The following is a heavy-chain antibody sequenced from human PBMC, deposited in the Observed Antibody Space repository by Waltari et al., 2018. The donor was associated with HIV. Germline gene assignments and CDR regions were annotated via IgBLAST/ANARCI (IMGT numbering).Heavy chain of an antibody. J-gene: IGHJ6*02. D-gene: IGHD4-17*01. V-gene: IGHV3-49*05. CDR2: IRSKAYGGTT. Sequence: EVQLVESGGGLVKPGRSLRLSFTASGFTFGDYAMSWFRQAPGKGMEWVGFIRSKAYGGTTEYAAYVKGRFTISRDDSKSIAYLQMNSLKTEDTAVYYCTRNFYGDYADYYYGMDVWGQGTTVTVSS. CDR3: TRNFYGDYADYYYGMDV. CDR1: GFTFGDYA.